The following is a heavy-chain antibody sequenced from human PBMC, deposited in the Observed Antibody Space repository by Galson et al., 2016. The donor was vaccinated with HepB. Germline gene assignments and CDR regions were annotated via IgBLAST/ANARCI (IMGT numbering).Heavy chain of an antibody. CDR2: IYTSGST. V-gene: IGHV4-4*07. J-gene: IGHJ5*02. CDR1: GDSISSPY. D-gene: IGHD2-15*01. CDR3: AGEGCSGGSCYSGYNWFDP. Sequence: ETLSLTCTVSGDSISSPYWSWIRQPAGKGLEWIGRIYTSGSTHYNPSLKSRVTMSVDTSKNQFSLKLTSVTAADTAVYYGAGEGCSGGSCYSGYNWFDPWGQGTLVTVSS.